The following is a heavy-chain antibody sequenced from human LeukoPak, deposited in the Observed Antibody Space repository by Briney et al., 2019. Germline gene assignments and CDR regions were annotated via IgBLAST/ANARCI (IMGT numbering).Heavy chain of an antibody. CDR1: GYTFTSYW. Sequence: AESLKISCKGSGYTFTSYWITRVRQMPGKGLEWMGRIDPSDSHASYSPSLQGYVTISADKSINTAYLQWSSLKASDTAMYYCARHDCSGGSCPLAYWGQGTLVTVPS. D-gene: IGHD2-15*01. CDR3: ARHDCSGGSCPLAY. J-gene: IGHJ4*02. CDR2: IDPSDSHA. V-gene: IGHV5-10-1*01.